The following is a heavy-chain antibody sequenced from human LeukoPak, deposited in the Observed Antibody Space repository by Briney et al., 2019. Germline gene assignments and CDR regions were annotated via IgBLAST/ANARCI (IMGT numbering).Heavy chain of an antibody. CDR3: ARVGSIAVAGTSLSYYYGMDA. CDR2: AYYRSKWYN. V-gene: IGHV6-1*01. CDR1: GDSVSSNSAA. D-gene: IGHD6-19*01. J-gene: IGHJ6*02. Sequence: SQTLSLTCAISGDSVSSNSAAWNWIRQSPSRGLEWLGRAYYRSKWYNDYAVSVKSRITINPDTSKNQFSLQLNSVTPEDTAVYYCARVGSIAVAGTSLSYYYGMDAWGQGTTVTVSS.